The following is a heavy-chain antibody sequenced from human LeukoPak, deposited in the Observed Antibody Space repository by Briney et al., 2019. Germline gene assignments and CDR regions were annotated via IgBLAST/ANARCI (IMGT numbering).Heavy chain of an antibody. J-gene: IGHJ4*02. V-gene: IGHV4-59*01. CDR2: IYYSGST. CDR3: ARSRGRGYSGYGFDY. Sequence: SETLSLTCAVYGGSSSGYYWSWIRQPPGKGLEWIGYIYYSGSTNYNPSLKSRVTISVDTSKNQFSLKLSSVTAADTAVYYCARSRGRGYSGYGFDYWGQGTLVTVSS. CDR1: GGSSSGYY. D-gene: IGHD5-12*01.